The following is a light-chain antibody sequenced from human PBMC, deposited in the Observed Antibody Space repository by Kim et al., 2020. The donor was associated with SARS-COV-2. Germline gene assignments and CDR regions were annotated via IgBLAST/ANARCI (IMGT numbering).Light chain of an antibody. V-gene: IGKV3-20*01. CDR1: QIIDSIF. Sequence: LSPGERATLSCRASQIIDSIFLAWYQQKPGQAPRLPIYGASSRATGIPDRFSGSGSGTDFTLTISRLETEDFAVYYCQQFSSSPYTFGQGTKLEI. CDR3: QQFSSSPYT. J-gene: IGKJ2*01. CDR2: GAS.